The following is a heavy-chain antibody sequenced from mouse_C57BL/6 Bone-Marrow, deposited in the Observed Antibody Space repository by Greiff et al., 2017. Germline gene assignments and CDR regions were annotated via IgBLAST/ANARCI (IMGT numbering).Heavy chain of an antibody. CDR2: ISSGGSYT. V-gene: IGHV5-6*01. J-gene: IGHJ3*01. Sequence: EVKLMESGGDLVKPGGSLKLSCAASGFTFSSYGMSWVRQTPDKRLEWVATISSGGSYTHYPDSVKGRFTISRDNAKNTPYLQMSSLKSEDTAVYYCARGWFAYWGQGTLVTVSA. CDR3: ARGWFAY. CDR1: GFTFSSYG.